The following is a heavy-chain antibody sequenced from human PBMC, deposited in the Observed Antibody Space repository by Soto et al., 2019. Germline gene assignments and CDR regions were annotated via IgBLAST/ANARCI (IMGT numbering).Heavy chain of an antibody. CDR2: IVVGSGNT. J-gene: IGHJ6*02. D-gene: IGHD3-3*01. Sequence: SVKVSCKASGFTFTSSAVQWVRQARGQRLEWIGWIVVGSGNTNYAQKFQERVTITRDMSTSTAYMELSSLRSEDTAVYYCAAGPTASSYDFWSGHYYYGMDVWGQGTTVTVSS. CDR1: GFTFTSSA. CDR3: AAGPTASSYDFWSGHYYYGMDV. V-gene: IGHV1-58*01.